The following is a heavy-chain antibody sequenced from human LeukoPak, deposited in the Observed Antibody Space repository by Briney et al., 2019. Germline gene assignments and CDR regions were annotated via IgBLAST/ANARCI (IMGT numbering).Heavy chain of an antibody. D-gene: IGHD6-13*01. Sequence: ASVKVSCKASGYTFTSYAMHWVRQAPGQRLERVGWINAGNGNTKYSQKFQGRVISTRDTSASTAYMELSSLRSEDTAVYYCARERKPTGAAGMKYYYYGMDVWGQGTTVTVSS. CDR1: GYTFTSYA. CDR2: INAGNGNT. V-gene: IGHV1-3*01. CDR3: ARERKPTGAAGMKYYYYGMDV. J-gene: IGHJ6*02.